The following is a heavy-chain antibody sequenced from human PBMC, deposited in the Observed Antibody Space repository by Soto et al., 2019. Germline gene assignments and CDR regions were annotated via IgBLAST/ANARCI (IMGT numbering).Heavy chain of an antibody. J-gene: IGHJ4*02. CDR2: INADGTST. Sequence: DVQLVESGGGLVQAGGSLRLSCAASGFTFGNSWMHWVRQVSGKGLEWVSRINADGTSTSYADSVKGRFIISRDNAKNTLYLHVNSLRAEDTAVYYCVKVVARGVVVPRFYFDSWGQGALVTVSS. CDR1: GFTFGNSW. CDR3: VKVVARGVVVPRFYFDS. D-gene: IGHD5-12*01. V-gene: IGHV3-74*01.